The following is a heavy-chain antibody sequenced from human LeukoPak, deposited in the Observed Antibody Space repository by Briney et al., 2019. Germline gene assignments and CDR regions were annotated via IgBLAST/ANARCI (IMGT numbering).Heavy chain of an antibody. CDR3: VRNPRSSWFSVPYFYYYMDV. CDR1: GFTLDDHG. CDR2: INWDGGST. V-gene: IGHV3-20*04. J-gene: IGHJ6*03. Sequence: PGGSLRLSCAASGFTLDDHGMSWVRQAPGKGLEWVSRINWDGGSTTYADSLRGRFTISRDNAKNSLYLQMSSLSAEDTALYYCVRNPRSSWFSVPYFYYYMDVWGKGTTVTVSS. D-gene: IGHD6-13*01.